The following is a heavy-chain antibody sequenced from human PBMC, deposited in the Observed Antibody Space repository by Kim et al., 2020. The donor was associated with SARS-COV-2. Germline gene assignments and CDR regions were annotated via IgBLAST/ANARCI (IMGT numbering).Heavy chain of an antibody. J-gene: IGHJ3*02. D-gene: IGHD3-10*02. Sequence: SETLSLTCTVSGGSISGYYWSWIRQPPGKGLEWIGYIYYSGSTNHNPSLKSRVTLSVDTSKNQFSLKLSSVTAADTAVYYCARPAGVRGILNGFDIWGQG. CDR2: IYYSGST. CDR3: ARPAGVRGILNGFDI. CDR1: GGSISGYY. V-gene: IGHV4-59*01.